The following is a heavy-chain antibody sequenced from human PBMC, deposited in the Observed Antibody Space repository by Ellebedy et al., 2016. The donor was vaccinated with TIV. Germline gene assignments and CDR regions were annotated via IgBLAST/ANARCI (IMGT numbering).Heavy chain of an antibody. CDR1: GGSISSYY. Sequence: SETLSLTXTVSGGSISSYYWSWIRQPPGKGLEWIGYIYYSGSTNYNPSLKSRVTISVDTSKNQFSLKLSSVTAADTAVYYCARVDSYGFENAFDIWGQGTMVTVSS. V-gene: IGHV4-59*01. CDR3: ARVDSYGFENAFDI. J-gene: IGHJ3*02. D-gene: IGHD5-18*01. CDR2: IYYSGST.